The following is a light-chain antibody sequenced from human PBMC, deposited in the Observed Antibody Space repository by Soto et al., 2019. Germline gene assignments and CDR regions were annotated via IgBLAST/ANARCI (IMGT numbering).Light chain of an antibody. CDR1: QSISSW. CDR3: QQFNSYSWT. Sequence: DIQMTQSPSTLSASVGDRVTITCRASQSISSWLAWYQRKPGKAPNVLIHDAPSLESGVPSRFSGSGSGTEFTLTISSLQPDDFATYYCQQFNSYSWTFGQGTKV. CDR2: DAP. V-gene: IGKV1-5*01. J-gene: IGKJ1*01.